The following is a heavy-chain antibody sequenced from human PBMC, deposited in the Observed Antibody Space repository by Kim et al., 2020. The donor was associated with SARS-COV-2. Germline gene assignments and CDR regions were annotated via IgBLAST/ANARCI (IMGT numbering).Heavy chain of an antibody. CDR1: GFTFTDRY. D-gene: IGHD3-16*01. J-gene: IGHJ4*02. V-gene: IGHV3-11*01. CDR2: ISPSGSPT. Sequence: GGSLRLSCVASGFTFTDRYMTWIRQAPGKGLEWVSYISPSGSPTYYADSLKGRFTISRDNAMNSLYLHINNMRVDDTAVYYCARDGQQDLGGYGGLPYYFNSWGPGTLVTVSS. CDR3: ARDGQQDLGGYGGLPYYFNS.